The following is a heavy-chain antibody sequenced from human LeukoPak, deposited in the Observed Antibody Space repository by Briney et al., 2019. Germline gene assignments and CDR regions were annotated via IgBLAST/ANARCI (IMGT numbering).Heavy chain of an antibody. D-gene: IGHD3-10*01. CDR3: ASSLGSGDAFDI. Sequence: GGSLRLSCAASGYTFSSYSMNWVRQAPGKGLECVSSISSSSYIYYTDSVKGRFTISRDNAKNSLYLQMNSLRAEDTAVYYCASSLGSGDAFDIWGLGTMVTVSS. J-gene: IGHJ3*02. CDR2: ISSSSYI. V-gene: IGHV3-21*01. CDR1: GYTFSSYS.